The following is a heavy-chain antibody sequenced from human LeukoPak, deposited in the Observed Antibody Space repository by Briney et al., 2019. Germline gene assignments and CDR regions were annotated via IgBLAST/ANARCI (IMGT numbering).Heavy chain of an antibody. V-gene: IGHV3-30-3*01. J-gene: IGHJ4*02. D-gene: IGHD1-14*01. Sequence: PGGSLRLSCAASGFAFSKYAIHWVRQAPGKGLEWVAFISYDGTVKYYADSVKGRFTISRDNSKNMVYLQMNSLRAEDTAVYYCARDRNSFDHWGQGTLVTVSS. CDR3: ARDRNSFDH. CDR2: ISYDGTVK. CDR1: GFAFSKYA.